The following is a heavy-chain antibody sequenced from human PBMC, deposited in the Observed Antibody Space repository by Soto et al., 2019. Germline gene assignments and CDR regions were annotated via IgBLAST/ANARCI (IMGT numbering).Heavy chain of an antibody. CDR1: GFTFSSYD. V-gene: IGHV3-23*01. Sequence: GGSLRLSCAASGFTFSSYDMSWVRQDPGKGLEWVSAISGSGGSTYYADSVEGRFTISRDNSKNTLYLQMKSLRAEDTAVYYCARGYTFTDYWGQGTLVTVSS. J-gene: IGHJ4*02. CDR2: ISGSGGST. CDR3: ARGYTFTDY. D-gene: IGHD2-2*02.